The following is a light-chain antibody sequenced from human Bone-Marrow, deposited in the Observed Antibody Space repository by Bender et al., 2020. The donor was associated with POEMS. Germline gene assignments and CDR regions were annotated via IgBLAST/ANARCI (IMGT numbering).Light chain of an antibody. Sequence: FVLTQPPSVSVAPGQTARITCGGHNFDTIGVQWYQHKPGQAPVLVVFDYSDRPSGTPERFSGSNSGNTATLTINGVEAGDEADYYCQVWFWNSGHSASVFGPGTKVTVL. CDR2: DYS. J-gene: IGLJ1*01. CDR1: NFDTIG. V-gene: IGLV3-21*02. CDR3: QVWFWNSGHSASV.